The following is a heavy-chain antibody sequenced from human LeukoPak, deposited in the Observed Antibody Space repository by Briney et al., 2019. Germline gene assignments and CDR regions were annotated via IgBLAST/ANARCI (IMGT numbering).Heavy chain of an antibody. J-gene: IGHJ4*02. CDR3: ATGGYSGSFNFDY. D-gene: IGHD1-26*01. Sequence: GASVKVSCKVSGYTLTELSMHWVRQAPGKGLEWMGGFDPEDGETIYAQKSQGRVTMTEDTSTDTAYMELSSLRSEDTAVYYCATGGYSGSFNFDYWGQGTLVTVSS. V-gene: IGHV1-24*01. CDR2: FDPEDGET. CDR1: GYTLTELS.